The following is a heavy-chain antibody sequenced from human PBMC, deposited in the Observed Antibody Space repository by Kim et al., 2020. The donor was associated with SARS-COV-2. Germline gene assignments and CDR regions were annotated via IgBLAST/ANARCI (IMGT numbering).Heavy chain of an antibody. D-gene: IGHD5-12*01. Sequence: ASVKVSCKASGYTFTGYYMHWVRQAPGQGLEWMGWINPNSGGTNYAQKFQGRVTMTRDTSISTAYMELSRLRSDDTAVYYCARDNIVATIWWGYYYGMDVWGQGTTVTVSS. CDR2: INPNSGGT. CDR3: ARDNIVATIWWGYYYGMDV. CDR1: GYTFTGYY. J-gene: IGHJ6*02. V-gene: IGHV1-2*02.